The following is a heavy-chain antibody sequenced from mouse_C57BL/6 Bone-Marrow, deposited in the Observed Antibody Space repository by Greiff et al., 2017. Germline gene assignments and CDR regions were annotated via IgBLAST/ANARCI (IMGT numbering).Heavy chain of an antibody. V-gene: IGHV1-54*01. Sequence: QVQLQQSGAELVRPGTSVKVSCKASGYAFTNYLIEWVKQRPGQGLEWIGVINPGSGGTNYNEKFQGKATLTADKSSSTAYIQLSSLTSEDSAVYFCARSKNWDSWFAYWGQGTLVTVSA. CDR3: ARSKNWDSWFAY. CDR2: INPGSGGT. CDR1: GYAFTNYL. D-gene: IGHD4-1*01. J-gene: IGHJ3*01.